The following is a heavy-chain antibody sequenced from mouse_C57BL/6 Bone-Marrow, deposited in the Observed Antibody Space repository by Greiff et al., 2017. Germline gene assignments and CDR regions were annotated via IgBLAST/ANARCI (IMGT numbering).Heavy chain of an antibody. CDR3: VSNPRVRAVVATDFDV. D-gene: IGHD1-1*01. V-gene: IGHV1-50*01. CDR2: IDPTGSYT. CDR1: GYTFTSYW. Sequence: QVQLQQPGAELVKPGASVKLSCKASGYTFTSYWMQWVKQRPGQGLEWIGEIDPTGSYTNYNQKFQGKATLTVDTSSSTAYMQLSKLTSEDSEVYDCVSNPRVRAVVATDFDVWGRGTTVTVSS. J-gene: IGHJ1*03.